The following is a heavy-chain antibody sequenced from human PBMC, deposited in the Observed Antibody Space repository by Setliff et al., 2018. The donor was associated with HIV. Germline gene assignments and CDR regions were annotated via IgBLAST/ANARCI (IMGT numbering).Heavy chain of an antibody. Sequence: GVSLRLSCTASGFTFDDYGMAWVRQAPGKGLEWVSGINWNGAATGYADSVKGRFTISRDNTKNSLYLQMDSLRTDDTAVYYCASSYPNYNYGNYDFWSGYYHGDAFDIWGQGTMVTVSS. CDR3: ASSYPNYNYGNYDFWSGYYHGDAFDI. CDR1: GFTFDDYG. D-gene: IGHD3-3*01. CDR2: INWNGAAT. J-gene: IGHJ3*02. V-gene: IGHV3-20*04.